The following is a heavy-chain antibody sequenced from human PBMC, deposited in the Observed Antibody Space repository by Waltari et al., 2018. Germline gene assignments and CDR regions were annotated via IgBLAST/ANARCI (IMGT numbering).Heavy chain of an antibody. CDR3: AREGRAIAAAGTENWFDP. J-gene: IGHJ5*02. Sequence: QVQLVQSGAEVKKPGASVKVSCKASGYTFTSYYMHWVRQAPGQGLEWMGIINPSGGNTSYEQKCQGRVTMTRDTSTSTVYMELSSLRSEDTAVYYCAREGRAIAAAGTENWFDPWGQGTLVTVSS. CDR1: GYTFTSYY. CDR2: INPSGGNT. D-gene: IGHD6-13*01. V-gene: IGHV1-46*01.